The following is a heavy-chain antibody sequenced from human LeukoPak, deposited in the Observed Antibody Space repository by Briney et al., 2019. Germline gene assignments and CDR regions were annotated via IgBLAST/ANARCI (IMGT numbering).Heavy chain of an antibody. V-gene: IGHV1-18*01. Sequence: ASVKVSCKASGYTFTSYGISWVRQAPGQGLEWMGWISAYNGNTNYAQKLQGRVTMTTDTSTSTAYMELRSLRSDDTAVYYCARDHYDILTGYSRSDELDYWGQGTLVTVSS. CDR3: ARDHYDILTGYSRSDELDY. CDR1: GYTFTSYG. J-gene: IGHJ4*02. D-gene: IGHD3-9*01. CDR2: ISAYNGNT.